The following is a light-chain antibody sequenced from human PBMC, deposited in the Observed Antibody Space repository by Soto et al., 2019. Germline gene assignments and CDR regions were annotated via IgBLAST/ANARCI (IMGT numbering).Light chain of an antibody. CDR1: QSVSSSY. CDR2: GAS. V-gene: IGKV3-20*01. J-gene: IGKJ1*01. Sequence: IVLTQSPGTLSFSPGERATLSCRASQSVSSSYLAWYQQKPGQAPRLLIYGASSRATGIPDRFSRSGSGTDFTLTISRLEPEDFAVYYCQQYGRSAWTFGQGNKVEIX. CDR3: QQYGRSAWT.